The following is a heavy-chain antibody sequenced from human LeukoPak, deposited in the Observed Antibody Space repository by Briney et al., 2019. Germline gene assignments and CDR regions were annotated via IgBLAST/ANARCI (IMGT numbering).Heavy chain of an antibody. CDR2: LKEDEDSK. CDR3: ARGGGLWVGEFEGFAP. D-gene: IGHD3-10*01. Sequence: GGSMRLSCVASGFCFSSFRMSWVRQAPGKGLEWVATLKEDEDSKNYVDSVKGRFTISRDNAENSVFLQMNNLKVEDTAVYYCARGGGLWVGEFEGFAPWGQGSLVIVSS. V-gene: IGHV3-7*01. J-gene: IGHJ5*02. CDR1: GFCFSSFR.